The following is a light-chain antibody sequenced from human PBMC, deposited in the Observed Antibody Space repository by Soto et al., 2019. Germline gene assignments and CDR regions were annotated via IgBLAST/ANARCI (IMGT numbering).Light chain of an antibody. CDR2: EVN. V-gene: IGLV2-14*03. CDR1: SSDVGAYNH. J-gene: IGLJ3*02. Sequence: QSALTQPASVSGSPGQSITISCTGTSSDVGAYNHVSWYQQHPGKVPKVMIYEVNNRPSGVSNRFSASMSGNTASLTISGLQAEDEATYYCSSFTSGGTWVFGGGTKLTVL. CDR3: SSFTSGGTWV.